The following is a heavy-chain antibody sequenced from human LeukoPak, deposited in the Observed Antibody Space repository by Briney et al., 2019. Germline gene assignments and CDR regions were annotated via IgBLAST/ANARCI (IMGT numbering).Heavy chain of an antibody. J-gene: IGHJ4*02. CDR1: EFAFSTYN. Sequence: GGSLRLSCAASEFAFSTYNMNWVRQAPGKGLEWVSYISTGSSTTYYADSVKGRFTISRDNSENIVYLQMNNLRVEDTAVYYCAGRPTGYSSGYIHWGQGTLVTVSS. CDR2: ISTGSSTT. D-gene: IGHD5-18*01. CDR3: AGRPTGYSSGYIH. V-gene: IGHV3-48*01.